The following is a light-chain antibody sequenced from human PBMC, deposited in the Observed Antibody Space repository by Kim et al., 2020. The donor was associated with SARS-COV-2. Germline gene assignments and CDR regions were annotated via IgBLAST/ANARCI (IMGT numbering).Light chain of an antibody. J-gene: IGLJ1*01. Sequence: GSPGQTASITCSGDKLGDKYACWYQQKPGQSPVVVIYQDSKRPSGIPERFSGSNSGNTATLTISGTQAMDEADYYCQAWDSSHGVFGTGTKVTVL. CDR2: QDS. CDR3: QAWDSSHGV. CDR1: KLGDKY. V-gene: IGLV3-1*01.